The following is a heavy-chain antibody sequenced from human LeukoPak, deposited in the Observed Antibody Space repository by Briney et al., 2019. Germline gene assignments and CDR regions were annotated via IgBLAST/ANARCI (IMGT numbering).Heavy chain of an antibody. CDR2: IYTSGST. CDR3: ARETTMVRGVILQINYYGMDV. Sequence: PSETLSLTCTVSGGSISSYYWSWIRQPAGKGLEWIGRIYTSGSTNYNPSLKSRVTMSVDKSKHQFSLKLSSVTAADTAVYYCARETTMVRGVILQINYYGMDVWGQGTTVTVSS. V-gene: IGHV4-4*07. J-gene: IGHJ6*02. CDR1: GGSISSYY. D-gene: IGHD3-10*01.